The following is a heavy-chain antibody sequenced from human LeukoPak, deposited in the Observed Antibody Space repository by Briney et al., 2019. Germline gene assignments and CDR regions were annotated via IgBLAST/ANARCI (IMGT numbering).Heavy chain of an antibody. CDR3: ASRSGYDILTGDHYYYYGMDV. CDR2: MNPNSGNT. J-gene: IGHJ6*02. Sequence: ASVKVSCQASGYTFTSYDINWVRQATGQGLEWMGWMNPNSGNTGYAQKFQGRVTMTRNTSISTAYMELSSLRSEDTAVYYCASRSGYDILTGDHYYYYGMDVWGQGTTVTVSS. CDR1: GYTFTSYD. D-gene: IGHD3-9*01. V-gene: IGHV1-8*01.